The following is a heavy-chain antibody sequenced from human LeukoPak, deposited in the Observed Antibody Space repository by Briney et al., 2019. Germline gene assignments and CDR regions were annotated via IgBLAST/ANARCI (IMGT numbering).Heavy chain of an antibody. CDR3: ARGQTVSVDY. CDR1: GVSISSGGYY. Sequence: SETLSLTCTVSGVSISSGGYYWSWIRQHPGKGLEWIGYIYYSGSTYYNPSLKSRVTISVDTSKNQFSLKLSSVTAADTAVYYCARGQTVSVDYWGQGTLVTVSS. CDR2: IYYSGST. V-gene: IGHV4-31*03. J-gene: IGHJ4*02. D-gene: IGHD4-17*01.